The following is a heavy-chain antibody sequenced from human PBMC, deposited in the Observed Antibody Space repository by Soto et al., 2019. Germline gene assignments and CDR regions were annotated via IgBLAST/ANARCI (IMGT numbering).Heavy chain of an antibody. CDR1: GFTFSSYG. CDR2: ISYDGSNK. Sequence: QVQLVESGGGVVQPGRSLRLSCAASGFTFSSYGMHWVRQAPGKGLEWVAVISYDGSNKYYVDSVKGRFTISRDNSKNTLYLQMNSLRAEDTAVYYCETYDYGDPQFDYWGQGTLVTVSS. V-gene: IGHV3-30*03. D-gene: IGHD4-17*01. CDR3: ETYDYGDPQFDY. J-gene: IGHJ4*02.